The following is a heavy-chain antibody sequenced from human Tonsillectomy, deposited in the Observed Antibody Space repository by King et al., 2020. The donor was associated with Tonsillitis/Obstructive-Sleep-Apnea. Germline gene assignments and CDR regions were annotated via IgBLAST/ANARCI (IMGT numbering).Heavy chain of an antibody. CDR3: AKSRGSSSGFDFFFDY. J-gene: IGHJ4*02. CDR2: MSYDGTSK. D-gene: IGHD6-6*01. Sequence: VQLVESGGGVVQPGRSLRLSCTASGFTLSSYAMHWVRQAPGKGLEWVSVMSYDGTSKYYADSVKGRFTVASDKSKHTLDLQMNGLRGEDTAVYYCAKSRGSSSGFDFFFDYWGQGTLVTVSS. CDR1: GFTLSSYA. V-gene: IGHV3-30-3*02.